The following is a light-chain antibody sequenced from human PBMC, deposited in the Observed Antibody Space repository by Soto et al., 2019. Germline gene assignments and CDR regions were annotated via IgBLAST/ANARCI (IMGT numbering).Light chain of an antibody. CDR2: EVT. J-gene: IGLJ1*01. Sequence: QSALTQPASVSASPGQSIAISCSGTSSDVGAYDYVSWYQHHPGKAPKLIIYEVTYRPSGVSNRFSASKSGNAASLTISGLQADDEADYCCSSYTRSSTYVFGTGTKVTVL. CDR3: SSYTRSSTYV. V-gene: IGLV2-14*01. CDR1: SSDVGAYDY.